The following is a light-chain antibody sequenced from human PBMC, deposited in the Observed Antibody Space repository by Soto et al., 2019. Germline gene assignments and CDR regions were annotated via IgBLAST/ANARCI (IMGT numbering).Light chain of an antibody. J-gene: IGKJ1*01. CDR2: GGS. CDR3: QQYGSSRT. Sequence: EIVMTQSPATLSVSPGERATLSCRASQSVSSNLAWYQQKPGQAPRLLIYGGSSRATAIPDRFSGSGSGTDFTLTITRLEPEDFAVYYCQQYGSSRTFGQGTKVDIK. CDR1: QSVSSN. V-gene: IGKV3-20*01.